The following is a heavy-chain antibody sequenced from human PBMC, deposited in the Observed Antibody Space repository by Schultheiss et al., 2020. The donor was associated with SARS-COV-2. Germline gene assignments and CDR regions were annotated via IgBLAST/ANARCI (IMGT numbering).Heavy chain of an antibody. V-gene: IGHV3-64D*06. CDR2: ISSNGGST. CDR1: GFTFSSYA. CDR3: VNAYYDSSGYPYYYYGMDV. J-gene: IGHJ6*02. D-gene: IGHD3-22*01. Sequence: GEPLKISCSASGFTFSSYAMHWVRQAPGKGLEYVSAISSNGGSTYYADSVKGRFTISRDNSKNTLYLQMSSLRAEDTAVYYCVNAYYDSSGYPYYYYGMDVWGQGTTVTVSS.